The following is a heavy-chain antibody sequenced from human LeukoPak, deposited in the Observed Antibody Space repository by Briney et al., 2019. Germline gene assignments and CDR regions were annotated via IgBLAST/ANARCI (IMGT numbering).Heavy chain of an antibody. D-gene: IGHD3-10*01. CDR3: ARGITMVQGVIMPLDY. Sequence: SETLSLTCTVSGGSISSSSYYWGWIRQPPGKGLEWIGSIYYSGSTYYNPSLKSRVTMSVDTSKNQFSLKLSSVTAADTAVYYCARGITMVQGVIMPLDYWGQGTLVTVSS. CDR2: IYYSGST. CDR1: GGSISSSSYY. J-gene: IGHJ4*02. V-gene: IGHV4-39*01.